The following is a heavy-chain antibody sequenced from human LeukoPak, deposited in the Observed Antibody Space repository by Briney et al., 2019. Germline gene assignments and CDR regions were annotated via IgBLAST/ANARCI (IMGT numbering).Heavy chain of an antibody. J-gene: IGHJ4*02. Sequence: SETLSLTCTVSGGSISSYYWSWIRQPPGKGLEWIGYIYYSGSTNYNPSLKSRVTISIDTSKNQFSLKLSSVTAADTAVYYCARAGIYYGSGSYRHFDYWGQGTLVTVSS. CDR3: ARAGIYYGSGSYRHFDY. D-gene: IGHD3-10*01. CDR1: GGSISSYY. CDR2: IYYSGST. V-gene: IGHV4-59*08.